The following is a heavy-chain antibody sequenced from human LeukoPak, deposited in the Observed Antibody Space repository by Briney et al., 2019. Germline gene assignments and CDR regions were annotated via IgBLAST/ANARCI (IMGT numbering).Heavy chain of an antibody. J-gene: IGHJ5*02. V-gene: IGHV1-8*01. Sequence: ASVKVSCKASGYTFTSYDINWVRQATGQGLEWMGWMNPNSSNTGYAQKFQGRVTMTRNTSISTAYMELSSLRSEDTAVYYCARAGINNWNYAGGNWFDPWGQGTLVTVSS. CDR2: MNPNSSNT. CDR1: GYTFTSYD. D-gene: IGHD1-7*01. CDR3: ARAGINNWNYAGGNWFDP.